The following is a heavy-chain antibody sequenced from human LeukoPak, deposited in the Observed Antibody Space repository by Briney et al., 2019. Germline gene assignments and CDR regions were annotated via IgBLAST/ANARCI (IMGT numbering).Heavy chain of an antibody. CDR2: ISAYNGNT. J-gene: IGHJ5*02. CDR1: GYTLTSYG. CDR3: ATVVAKYNWFDP. D-gene: IGHD5-12*01. Sequence: ASVKVSCKASGYTLTSYGISWVRQAPGQGLEWMGWISAYNGNTNYAQKLQGRVTMTTDTSTSTAYMELRSLRSDDTAVYYCATVVAKYNWFDPWGQGTLVTVSS. V-gene: IGHV1-18*01.